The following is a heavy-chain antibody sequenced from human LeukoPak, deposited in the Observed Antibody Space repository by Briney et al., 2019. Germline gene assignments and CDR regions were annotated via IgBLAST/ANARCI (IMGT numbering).Heavy chain of an antibody. V-gene: IGHV3-7*01. J-gene: IGHJ3*02. D-gene: IGHD1-26*01. CDR2: IKQDGSEK. Sequence: GGSLRLSCAASGFTFSSYWMSWVRQAPGKGLEWVANIKQDGSEKYYVDSVKGRFTISRDNAKNSLYLQMNSLRAEDTAMYYCASPMGATPWDAFDIWGQGTRVTVSP. CDR1: GFTFSSYW. CDR3: ASPMGATPWDAFDI.